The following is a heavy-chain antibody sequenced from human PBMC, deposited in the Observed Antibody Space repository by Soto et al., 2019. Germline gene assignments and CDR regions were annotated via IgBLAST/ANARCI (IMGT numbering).Heavy chain of an antibody. D-gene: IGHD3-22*01. Sequence: GASVKVSCTASGGTFSSYAISWVRQAPGQGLEWMGGIIPIFGTANYAQKFQGRVTITADESTSTAYMELSSLRSEDTAVYYCARDGPYYYDSSGYYYDAFDIWGQGTMVTVSS. CDR1: GGTFSSYA. CDR3: ARDGPYYYDSSGYYYDAFDI. J-gene: IGHJ3*02. CDR2: IIPIFGTA. V-gene: IGHV1-69*13.